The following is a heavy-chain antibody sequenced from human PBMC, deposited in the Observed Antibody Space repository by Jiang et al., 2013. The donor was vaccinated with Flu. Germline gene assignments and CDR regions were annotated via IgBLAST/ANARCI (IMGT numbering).Heavy chain of an antibody. Sequence: LKSRVTISVDTSKNQFSLKLSSVTAADTAVYYCARSLDFGVVNDAFDIWGQGTMVTVSS. J-gene: IGHJ3*02. V-gene: IGHV4-59*01. CDR3: ARSLDFGVVNDAFDI. D-gene: IGHD3-3*01.